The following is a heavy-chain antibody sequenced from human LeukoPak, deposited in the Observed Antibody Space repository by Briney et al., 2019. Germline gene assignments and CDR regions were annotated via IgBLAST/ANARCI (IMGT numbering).Heavy chain of an antibody. J-gene: IGHJ6*03. D-gene: IGHD2-15*01. Sequence: ASETLSLTCTVSGGSISSGNYYWSWIRQPAGKGLEWIGRIYTSGSTNYNPSLKSRVTISVDTSKNQFSLKLSSVTAADTAVYYCARGIVVVAQLGYYYYYMDVWGKGTTVTISS. CDR1: GGSISSGNYY. CDR3: ARGIVVVAQLGYYYYYMDV. CDR2: IYTSGST. V-gene: IGHV4-61*02.